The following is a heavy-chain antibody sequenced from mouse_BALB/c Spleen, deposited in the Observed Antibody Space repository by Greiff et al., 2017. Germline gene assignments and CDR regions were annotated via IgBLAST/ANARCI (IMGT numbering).Heavy chain of an antibody. Sequence: QVQLQQSGAELAKPGASVKMSCKASGYTFTSYWMHWVKQRPGQGLEWIGYINPSTGYTEYNQKFKDKATLTADKSSSTAYMQLSSLTSEDSAVYYCARSGWGSYYAMDYWGQGTSVTVSS. CDR3: ARSGWGSYYAMDY. J-gene: IGHJ4*01. D-gene: IGHD3-1*01. V-gene: IGHV1-7*01. CDR2: INPSTGYT. CDR1: GYTFTSYW.